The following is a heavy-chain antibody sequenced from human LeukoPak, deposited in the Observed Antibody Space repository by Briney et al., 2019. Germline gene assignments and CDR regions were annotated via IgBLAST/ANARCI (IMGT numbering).Heavy chain of an antibody. Sequence: GGSLRLSCAASGLTFNTYSMNWVRRAPGKGLEWVSYIRSSSSIIYYADSVKGRFTISRDNAKNSVYLQMNSLRREDTAVYYCTRGRGPDGYNYFDYWGQGTLVTVSS. V-gene: IGHV3-48*01. CDR1: GLTFNTYS. J-gene: IGHJ4*02. CDR3: TRGRGPDGYNYFDY. D-gene: IGHD5-24*01. CDR2: IRSSSSII.